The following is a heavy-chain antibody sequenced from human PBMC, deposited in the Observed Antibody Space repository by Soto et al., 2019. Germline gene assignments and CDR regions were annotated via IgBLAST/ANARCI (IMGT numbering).Heavy chain of an antibody. J-gene: IGHJ4*02. CDR3: ARGLGMFY. D-gene: IGHD3-10*01. Sequence: SETLSLTCAVYGGSFSGYYWSWIRQPPGKGLEWIGEINHSGSTNYNPSLKSRVTISVDTSKNQFSLKLSSVTAADTAVYYCARGLGMFYWGQGTLVTLSS. V-gene: IGHV4-34*01. CDR1: GGSFSGYY. CDR2: INHSGST.